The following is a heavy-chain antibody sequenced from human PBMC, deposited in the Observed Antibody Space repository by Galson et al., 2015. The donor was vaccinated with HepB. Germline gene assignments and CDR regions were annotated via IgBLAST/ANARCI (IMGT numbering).Heavy chain of an antibody. D-gene: IGHD4-17*01. CDR3: ARDYGDTWRYYYMDV. CDR1: GFTVSSNY. CDR2: IYSGGST. Sequence: SLRLSCAASGFTVSSNYMSWVRQAPGKGLEWVSVIYSGGSTYYADSVKGRFTISRDNSKNTLYLQMNSLRAEDTAVYYCARDYGDTWRYYYMDVWGKGTTVTVSS. V-gene: IGHV3-53*01. J-gene: IGHJ6*03.